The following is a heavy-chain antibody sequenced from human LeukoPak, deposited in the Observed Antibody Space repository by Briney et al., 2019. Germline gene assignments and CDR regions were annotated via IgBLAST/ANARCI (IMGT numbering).Heavy chain of an antibody. CDR3: VREGFYFFDF. V-gene: IGHV3-7*01. CDR2: IKQDGSET. Sequence: GGSLRLSCAASGFTFTNNFMSWVRQVPGKGVEWVANIKQDGSETTYADSVRGRFTIFRDNAKDSVYLQMNSLRAEDSATYYCVREGFYFFDFWGQGTLVTVSS. CDR1: GFTFTNNF. J-gene: IGHJ4*01.